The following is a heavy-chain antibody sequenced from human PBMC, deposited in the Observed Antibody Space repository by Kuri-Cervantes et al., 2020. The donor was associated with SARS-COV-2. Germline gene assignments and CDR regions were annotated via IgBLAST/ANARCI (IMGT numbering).Heavy chain of an antibody. J-gene: IGHJ2*01. CDR2: IYTSGST. D-gene: IGHD2-2*01. Sequence: GSLRLSCTVSGGSISSYYWSWIRQPAGKGLEWIGRIYTSGSTNYNPSLKSRVTMSVDTSKNQFSLKLSSVTAADTAVYYCARSTSYWYFDLRGRGTLDRLL. V-gene: IGHV4-4*07. CDR3: ARSTSYWYFDL. CDR1: GGSISSYY.